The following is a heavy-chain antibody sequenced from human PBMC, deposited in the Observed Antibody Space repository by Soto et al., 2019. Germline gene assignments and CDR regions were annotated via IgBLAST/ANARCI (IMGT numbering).Heavy chain of an antibody. J-gene: IGHJ6*02. V-gene: IGHV3-30*18. CDR3: AKAHGLQSKGYYYYGMDV. Sequence: PGGSLRLSCAASGFTFSSYGMHWVRQAPGKGLEWVAVISYDGSNKYYADSVKGRFTISRDNSKNTLYLQMNSLRAEDTAVYYCAKAHGLQSKGYYYYGMDVWGQGTTVTVSS. CDR1: GFTFSSYG. CDR2: ISYDGSNK. D-gene: IGHD4-4*01.